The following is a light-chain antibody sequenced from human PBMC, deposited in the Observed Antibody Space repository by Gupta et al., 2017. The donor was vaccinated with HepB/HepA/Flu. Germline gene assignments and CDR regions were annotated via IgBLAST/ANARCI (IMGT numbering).Light chain of an antibody. CDR1: SSNIGGNT. CDR2: SNN. Sequence: QYVLTQPPSASGTPGQRVTIYCSGSSSNIGGNTVNWYQQLPGTAPILLIDSNNQRPSGVPDRFSGSKSGTSASLAISGLLSEDEADYYCVAWDDSLNGVVFGGGTKLTVL. V-gene: IGLV1-44*01. CDR3: VAWDDSLNGVV. J-gene: IGLJ2*01.